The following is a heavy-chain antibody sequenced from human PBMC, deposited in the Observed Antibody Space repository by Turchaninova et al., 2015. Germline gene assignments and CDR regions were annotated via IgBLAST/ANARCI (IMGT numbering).Heavy chain of an antibody. J-gene: IGHJ4*02. V-gene: IGHV4-38-2*02. CDR1: VSSIIRDYY. D-gene: IGHD3-22*01. Sequence: HVKLQEAGPGLVKPSEPLPLTCAVYVSSIIRDYYWGWVRQPPGKGLEWIGTIYHSGSTYYNPSLKSRVTISVDTSKNQLSLKLTSVTAADTAVYYCARERDDSSTPDFWGQGTLVTVSS. CDR2: IYHSGST. CDR3: ARERDDSSTPDF.